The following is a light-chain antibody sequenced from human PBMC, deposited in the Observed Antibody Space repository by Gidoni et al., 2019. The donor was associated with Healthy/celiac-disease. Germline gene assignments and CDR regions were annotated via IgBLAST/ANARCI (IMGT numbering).Light chain of an antibody. V-gene: IGKV4-1*01. CDR2: WAS. Sequence: DIVMTQSSDSLAVSLGERATINCKSSQSVLYSSNNKNYLAWYQQKPGQPPKLLIYWASTRESGVPDRFSGSGSGTDFTLTISSLQAEDVAVYYCQQYYSTPTFXQXTKVEIK. CDR1: QSVLYSSNNKNY. J-gene: IGKJ1*01. CDR3: QQYYSTPT.